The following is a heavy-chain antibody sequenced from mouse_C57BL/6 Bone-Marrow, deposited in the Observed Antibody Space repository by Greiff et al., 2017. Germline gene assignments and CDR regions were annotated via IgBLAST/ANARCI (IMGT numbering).Heavy chain of an antibody. V-gene: IGHV2-9-1*01. CDR1: GFSLTSYA. J-gene: IGHJ1*03. Sequence: VKLVESGPGLVAPSQSLSITCTVSGFSLTSYAISWVRQPPGKGLEWLGVIWTGGGTNYNSALKSRLSISKDNSKSQVFLKMNSLQTDDTARYYCARRALYGSSYVWYFDVWGTGTTVTVSS. CDR3: ARRALYGSSYVWYFDV. CDR2: IWTGGGT. D-gene: IGHD1-1*01.